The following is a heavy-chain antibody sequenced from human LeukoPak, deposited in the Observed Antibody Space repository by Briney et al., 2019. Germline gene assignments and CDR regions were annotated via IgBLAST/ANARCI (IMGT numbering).Heavy chain of an antibody. D-gene: IGHD5-12*01. CDR3: ARDSPGYGGYSY. V-gene: IGHV3-7*04. CDR1: GFTFSRYW. Sequence: GGSLRLSCTASGFTFSRYWMTWVRQAPGKGLEWVANIKEDGSAKYYVDSMKGRFTISGDNAKNSLHLQINSLRAEDTAVYYCARDSPGYGGYSYWGQGTLATVSS. CDR2: IKEDGSAK. J-gene: IGHJ4*02.